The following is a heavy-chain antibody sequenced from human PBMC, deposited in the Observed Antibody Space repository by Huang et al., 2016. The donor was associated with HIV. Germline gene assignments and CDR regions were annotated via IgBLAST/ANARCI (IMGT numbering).Heavy chain of an antibody. D-gene: IGHD3-10*01. CDR1: GYPFTNYD. CDR3: ARGFGINYNHEAFDV. Sequence: QIQLAQSGAEVKKPGASVKVSCKASGYPFTNYDINWVRQASGQGLEWMGCMNPKSGNVGYTKKFRGRFAILRNSSINTSYVEVTSLTSEDTAVYYCARGFGINYNHEAFDVWGQGTMVTVSS. CDR2: MNPKSGNV. V-gene: IGHV1-8*01. J-gene: IGHJ3*01.